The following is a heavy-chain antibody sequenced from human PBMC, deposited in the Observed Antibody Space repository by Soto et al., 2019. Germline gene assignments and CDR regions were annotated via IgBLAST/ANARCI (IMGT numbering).Heavy chain of an antibody. Sequence: GGSLRLSCAASGFTFSSYWMSWVRQAPGKGLEWVANIKQDGSEKYYVDSVKGRFTISRDNAKNSLYLQMNSLRAEDTAVYYCASVGRWLQFGAFDIWGQGTMVTVSS. CDR2: IKQDGSEK. J-gene: IGHJ3*02. CDR3: ASVGRWLQFGAFDI. CDR1: GFTFSSYW. V-gene: IGHV3-7*05. D-gene: IGHD5-12*01.